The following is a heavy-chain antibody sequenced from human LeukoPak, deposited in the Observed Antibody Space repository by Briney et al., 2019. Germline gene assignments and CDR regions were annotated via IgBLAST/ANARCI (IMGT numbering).Heavy chain of an antibody. V-gene: IGHV4-30-2*01. J-gene: IGHJ4*02. D-gene: IGHD6-19*01. Sequence: SQTLSLTCTVSGGSISSGGYYWSWIRQPPGKGLEWIGYIYHSGSTYYNPSLKSRVTISVDRSKNQFSLKLSSVTAADTAVYYCAARRVQWLPYVDYWGQGTLVTVSS. CDR1: GGSISSGGYY. CDR2: IYHSGST. CDR3: AARRVQWLPYVDY.